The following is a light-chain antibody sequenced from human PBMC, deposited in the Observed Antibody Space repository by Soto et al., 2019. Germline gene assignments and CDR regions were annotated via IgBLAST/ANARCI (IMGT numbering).Light chain of an antibody. Sequence: EIVMTQSPATLSVSPGERATLSCRASQGISSNLAWYQQKPGQAPRLLILGASTRATGIPARFSGSGSGTEVTLTISSLQSEDFAVYYCKQYNAWPPFTFGQGTRLEIK. V-gene: IGKV3-15*01. J-gene: IGKJ5*01. CDR2: GAS. CDR1: QGISSN. CDR3: KQYNAWPPFT.